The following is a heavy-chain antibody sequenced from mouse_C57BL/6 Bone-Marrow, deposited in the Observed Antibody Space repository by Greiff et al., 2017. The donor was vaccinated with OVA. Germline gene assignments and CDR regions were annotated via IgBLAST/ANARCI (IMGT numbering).Heavy chain of an antibody. J-gene: IGHJ1*03. D-gene: IGHD2-2*01. V-gene: IGHV1-82*01. Sequence: QVQLQQSGPELVKPGASVKISCKASGYAFSSSWMNWVKQRPGKGLEWIGRIYPGDGETNYNGKFQGKATLTADKSSSTAYMQLSSLTSEDSAVYFCASLWFLDWYFDVWGTGTTVTVSS. CDR1: GYAFSSSW. CDR3: ASLWFLDWYFDV. CDR2: IYPGDGET.